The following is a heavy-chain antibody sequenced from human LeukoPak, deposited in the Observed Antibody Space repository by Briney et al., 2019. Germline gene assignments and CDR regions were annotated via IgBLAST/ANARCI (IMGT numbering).Heavy chain of an antibody. CDR2: IYYSGST. CDR1: GGSISSGDYY. Sequence: SETLSLTCTVSGGSISSGDYYWSWIRQPPGKGLEWIGYIYYSGSTYYNPSLKSRVTISVDTSKNQFSLKLSSVTAADTAVYYCARVRVTRYYFDYWGQETLVTVSS. CDR3: ARVRVTRYYFDY. D-gene: IGHD2-21*02. V-gene: IGHV4-30-4*01. J-gene: IGHJ4*02.